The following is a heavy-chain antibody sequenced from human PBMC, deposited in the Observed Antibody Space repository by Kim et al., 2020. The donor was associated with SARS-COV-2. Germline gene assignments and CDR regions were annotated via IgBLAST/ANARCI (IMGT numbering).Heavy chain of an antibody. V-gene: IGHV3-23*01. J-gene: IGHJ4*02. CDR3: AAAAHLVF. CDR2: GVYT. Sequence: GVYTNYADSVNGRVTISRDNSRNTLYMQMNSLRAEDTAVYYCAAAAHLVFWGQGTLVTVTS. D-gene: IGHD6-13*01.